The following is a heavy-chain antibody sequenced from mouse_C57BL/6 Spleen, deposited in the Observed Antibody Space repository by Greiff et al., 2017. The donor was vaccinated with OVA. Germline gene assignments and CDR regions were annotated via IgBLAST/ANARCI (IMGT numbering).Heavy chain of an antibody. V-gene: IGHV14-3*01. CDR1: GFNIKNTY. CDR2: IDPANGNT. Sequence: EVQRVESVAELVRPGASVKLSCTASGFNIKNTYMHWVKQRPEQGLEWIGRIDPANGNTKYATKFQGKATITADTSSNTAYLQLSSLTSEDTAIYYCALYYDYDEGFAYWGQGTLVTVSA. D-gene: IGHD2-4*01. J-gene: IGHJ3*01. CDR3: ALYYDYDEGFAY.